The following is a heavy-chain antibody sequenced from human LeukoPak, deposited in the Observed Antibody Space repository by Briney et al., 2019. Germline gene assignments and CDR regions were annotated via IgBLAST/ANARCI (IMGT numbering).Heavy chain of an antibody. J-gene: IGHJ4*02. CDR2: IIPILGIA. Sequence: GASVKVPCKASGGTFSSYTISWVRQAPGQGLEWMGRIIPILGIANYAQKFQGRVTITADKSTSTAYVELSSLRSEDTAVYYCARRSGSYMRDYWGQGTLVTVSS. D-gene: IGHD3-10*01. V-gene: IGHV1-69*02. CDR1: GGTFSSYT. CDR3: ARRSGSYMRDY.